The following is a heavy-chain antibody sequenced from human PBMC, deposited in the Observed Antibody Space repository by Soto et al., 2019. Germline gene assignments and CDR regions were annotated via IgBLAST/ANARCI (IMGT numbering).Heavy chain of an antibody. V-gene: IGHV1-18*01. CDR1: GYTFTSYG. J-gene: IGHJ5*02. CDR3: ARTWGYCSGGSCYPGWFDP. Sequence: GASVKVSCKASGYTFTSYGIGWVRQAPGQGLEWMGWISAYNGKTHYPQKFQGKATMTTDTSTSTAYMELRSLRYDDTAVYYCARTWGYCSGGSCYPGWFDPWGQGTLVTVSS. CDR2: ISAYNGKT. D-gene: IGHD2-15*01.